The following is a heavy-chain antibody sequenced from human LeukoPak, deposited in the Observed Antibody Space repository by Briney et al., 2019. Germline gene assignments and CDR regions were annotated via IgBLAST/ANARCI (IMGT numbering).Heavy chain of an antibody. CDR2: IKQDGSEK. D-gene: IGHD3-16*01. CDR3: TTELGYFDY. Sequence: GGSLKLSCAASGFTFSSYWMSWVRQAPGKGLEWVANIKQDGSEKYYVDSVKGRFTISRDNAKNSLYLQMNSLRAEDTAVYYCTTELGYFDYWGQGTLVTVSS. CDR1: GFTFSSYW. J-gene: IGHJ4*02. V-gene: IGHV3-7*03.